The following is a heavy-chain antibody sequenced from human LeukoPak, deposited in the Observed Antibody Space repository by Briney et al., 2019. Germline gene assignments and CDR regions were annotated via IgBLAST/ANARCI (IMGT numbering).Heavy chain of an antibody. Sequence: PGGSLRLSCVASGFTFSNVWMAWVRQAPGKGLEWIGEINHSGSTNYNPSLKSRVTISVDTSKNQFSLELSSVTAADTAVYYCASWYSSGWSLEYWGQGTLVTVSS. J-gene: IGHJ4*02. CDR2: INHSGST. CDR3: ASWYSSGWSLEY. D-gene: IGHD6-19*01. CDR1: GFTFSNVW. V-gene: IGHV4-34*01.